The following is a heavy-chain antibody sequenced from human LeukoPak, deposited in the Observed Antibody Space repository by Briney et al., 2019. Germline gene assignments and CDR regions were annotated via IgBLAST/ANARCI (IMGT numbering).Heavy chain of an antibody. CDR2: LSFDGDEK. V-gene: IGHV3-30-3*01. J-gene: IGHJ4*02. Sequence: GGSLRLSCVASGFTFNTYSMHWVRQAPGKGLDWVAVLSFDGDEKHYADSVKGRFTISRDNSKNTLYLQMNSLRAEDTAVYYCAKDGPDDSSGYYSLPPDYWGQGTLVTVSS. CDR3: AKDGPDDSSGYYSLPPDY. D-gene: IGHD3-22*01. CDR1: GFTFNTYS.